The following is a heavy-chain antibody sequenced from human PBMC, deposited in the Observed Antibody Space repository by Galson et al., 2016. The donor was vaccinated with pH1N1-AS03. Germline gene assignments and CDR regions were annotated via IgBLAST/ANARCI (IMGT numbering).Heavy chain of an antibody. V-gene: IGHV5-51*01. CDR2: IDPRDSDA. D-gene: IGHD2-21*01. CDR1: GYDFINYW. CDR3: ARHRQSETYSEPFDI. J-gene: IGHJ3*02. Sequence: QSGAEVKKPGESLKISCKASGYDFINYWIGWVRQMPGKGLEWMGVIDPRDSDARYSSSFQGQVTISADKSITTAHLQWGSLKASDTGMYFCARHRQSETYSEPFDIWGQGTMVTVSS.